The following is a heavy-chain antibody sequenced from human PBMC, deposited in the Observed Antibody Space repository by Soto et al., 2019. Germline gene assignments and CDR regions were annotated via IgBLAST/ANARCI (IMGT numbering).Heavy chain of an antibody. CDR1: GFTFSSYS. Sequence: GGSLRLSCAASGFTFSSYSMNWVRQAQGKGLEWVSAISGSGGSTYYADSVKGRFTISRDNSKNTLYLQMNSLRAEDTAVYYCAKIPPGYSYGYFYFDYWGQGTLVTVS. J-gene: IGHJ4*02. CDR2: ISGSGGST. D-gene: IGHD5-18*01. V-gene: IGHV3-23*01. CDR3: AKIPPGYSYGYFYFDY.